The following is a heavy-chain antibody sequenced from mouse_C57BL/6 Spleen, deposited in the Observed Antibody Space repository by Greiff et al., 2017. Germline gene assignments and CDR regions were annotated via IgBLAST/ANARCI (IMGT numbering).Heavy chain of an antibody. V-gene: IGHV14-2*01. D-gene: IGHD1-1*01. CDR1: GFNIKDYY. CDR2: IDPEDGET. J-gene: IGHJ2*01. CDR3: ARIGMTTVVAYYFDY. Sequence: EVQLVESGAELVKPGASVKLSCTASGFNIKDYYMHWVKQRTEQGLEWIGRIDPEDGETKYAPKFQGKATITADTSSNTAYLQLSSLTSEDTAVYYCARIGMTTVVAYYFDYWGQGTTRTVSS.